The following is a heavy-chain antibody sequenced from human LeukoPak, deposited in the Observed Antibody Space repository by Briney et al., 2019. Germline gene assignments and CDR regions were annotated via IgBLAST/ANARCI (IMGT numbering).Heavy chain of an antibody. CDR3: ARDGAVAGTSDYYYYYGMDV. D-gene: IGHD6-19*01. CDR2: ISAYNGNT. V-gene: IGHV1-18*01. Sequence: GASVKVSCEASGYTFTSYGISWVRQAPGQGLEWMGWISAYNGNTNYAQKLQGRVTMTTDTSTSTAYMELRSLRSDDTAVYYCARDGAVAGTSDYYYYYGMDVWGQGTTVTVSS. CDR1: GYTFTSYG. J-gene: IGHJ6*02.